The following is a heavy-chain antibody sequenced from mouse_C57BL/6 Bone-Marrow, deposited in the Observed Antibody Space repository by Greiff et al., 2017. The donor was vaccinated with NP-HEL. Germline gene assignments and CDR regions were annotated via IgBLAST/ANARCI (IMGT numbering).Heavy chain of an antibody. J-gene: IGHJ1*03. CDR2: IDPSDSYT. V-gene: IGHV1-69*01. D-gene: IGHD1-1*01. CDR3: ARDYYGSSYVCYWYFDV. CDR1: GYTFTSYW. Sequence: QVQLKQPGAELVMPGASVKLSCKASGYTFTSYWMHWVKQRPGQGLEWIGEIDPSDSYTNYNQKFKGKSTLTVDKSSSTAYMQLSSLTSEDSAVYYCARDYYGSSYVCYWYFDVWGTGTTVTVSS.